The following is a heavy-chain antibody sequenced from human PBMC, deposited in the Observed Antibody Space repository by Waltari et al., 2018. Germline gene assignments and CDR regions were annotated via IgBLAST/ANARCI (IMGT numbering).Heavy chain of an antibody. CDR2: IWYDGSNK. J-gene: IGHJ4*02. Sequence: QVQLVESGGGVVQPGRSLRLSCAASGFTFSSYGMHWVRQAPGMGLEGVAVIWYDGSNKYYADSVKCRFTISRDNSKNTLYLQMNSLRAEDTAVYYCARDRLIAVAGTCDYWGQGTLVTVSS. CDR1: GFTFSSYG. D-gene: IGHD6-19*01. CDR3: ARDRLIAVAGTCDY. V-gene: IGHV3-33*01.